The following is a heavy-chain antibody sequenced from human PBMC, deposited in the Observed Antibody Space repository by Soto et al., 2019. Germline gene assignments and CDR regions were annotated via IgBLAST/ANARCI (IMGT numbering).Heavy chain of an antibody. CDR2: IYWSGNT. Sequence: SETLSLTCTVSGGSTSSGGSYWTWIRQQPRKGLEWIGYIYWSGNTYYNPSLKSRLTISVDTSTNQFTLKLSSVTAADTAVYYCARGAADYGDAFDIWGQGTMVTVSS. CDR1: GGSTSSGGSY. J-gene: IGHJ3*02. CDR3: ARGAADYGDAFDI. V-gene: IGHV4-31*03. D-gene: IGHD4-17*01.